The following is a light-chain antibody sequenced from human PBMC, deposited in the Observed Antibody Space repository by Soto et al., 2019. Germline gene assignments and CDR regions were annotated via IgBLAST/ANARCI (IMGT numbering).Light chain of an antibody. V-gene: IGKV1-39*01. CDR2: EAS. Sequence: DIPMTQSPSSLSPSVGDRVTITCRASQSISSYLNWYQQKPGKAPKLLIYEASSLQGGVPSRFSGSGSGTDFTLTISNLQPEDFATYYCQQSYSTPWTFGQGTKVEIK. CDR3: QQSYSTPWT. CDR1: QSISSY. J-gene: IGKJ1*01.